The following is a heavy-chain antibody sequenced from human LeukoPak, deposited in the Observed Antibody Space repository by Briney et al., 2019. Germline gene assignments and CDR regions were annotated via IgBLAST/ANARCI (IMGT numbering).Heavy chain of an antibody. CDR2: ISSSDTT. Sequence: SLRLSCAASGFTFDDYAMNWVRQAPGKGLEWVSAISSSDTTYYTNSVKGRFTISRDSSKNTLYLRMNSLRAEDTAVYYCARINYYDSRGYYNRSPLLDYWGQGTLVTVSS. CDR3: ARINYYDSRGYYNRSPLLDY. V-gene: IGHV3-23*01. J-gene: IGHJ4*02. D-gene: IGHD3-22*01. CDR1: GFTFDDYA.